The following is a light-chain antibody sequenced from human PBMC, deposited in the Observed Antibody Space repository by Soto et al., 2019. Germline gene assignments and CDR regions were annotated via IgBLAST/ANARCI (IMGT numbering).Light chain of an antibody. CDR3: CAYLGSTTHVV. CDR1: SSDVGSYNP. J-gene: IGLJ2*01. CDR2: EGS. Sequence: QSVLTQPASVSGSPGQSITISCTATSSDVGSYNPVSWYQQHPGKAPKVMIYEGSKRPSGVSNRFSGSKSGDTASLTISGLQAEDEADYYCCAYLGSTTHVVFGGGTKVTVL. V-gene: IGLV2-23*01.